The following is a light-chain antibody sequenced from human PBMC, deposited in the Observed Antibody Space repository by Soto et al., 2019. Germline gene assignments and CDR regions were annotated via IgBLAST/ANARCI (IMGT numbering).Light chain of an antibody. CDR2: GAS. CDR3: QQYNNWPPT. J-gene: IGKJ1*01. Sequence: EIVMTQSPATLSVSPGERATLSCRASQSVSSNLAWYQQKPGQAPRLLIYGASTRAPDIPARFSGSGSGTEFTLTISSLQSEDFAVYYCQQYNNWPPTFGQGTKVEIK. V-gene: IGKV3-15*01. CDR1: QSVSSN.